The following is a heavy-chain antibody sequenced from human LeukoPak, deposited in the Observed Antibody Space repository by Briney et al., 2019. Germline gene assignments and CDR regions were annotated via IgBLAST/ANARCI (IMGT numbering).Heavy chain of an antibody. Sequence: AGSLRLSCAASGLTFSAYWMSWVRQAPGKGLEWVANSKQDGNEQYYVDYVKGRFTDSRDNPKNSLHLQGNGLRAEDAAVYYCARGGSSWLYWGQGTLVSVCS. V-gene: IGHV3-7*04. CDR3: ARGGSSWLY. J-gene: IGHJ4*02. D-gene: IGHD6-13*01. CDR1: GLTFSAYW. CDR2: SKQDGNEQ.